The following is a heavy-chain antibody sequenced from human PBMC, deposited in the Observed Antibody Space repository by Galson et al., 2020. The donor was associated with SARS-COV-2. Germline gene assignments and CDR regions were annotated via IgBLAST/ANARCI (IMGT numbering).Heavy chain of an antibody. CDR3: ARHGQQLTKRGFDY. V-gene: IGHV4-34*01. CDR1: GGSFSGYY. D-gene: IGHD6-13*01. J-gene: IGHJ4*02. CDR2: INHSGST. Sequence: SETLSLTCAVYGGSFSGYYWSWIRQPPGKGLEWIGEINHSGSTNYNPSLKSRVTISVDTSKNQFSLKLSSVTAADTAVYYCARHGQQLTKRGFDYWGQGTLVTVSS.